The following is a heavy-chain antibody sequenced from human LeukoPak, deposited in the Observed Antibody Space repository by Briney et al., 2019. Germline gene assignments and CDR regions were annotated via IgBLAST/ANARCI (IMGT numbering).Heavy chain of an antibody. D-gene: IGHD6-13*01. V-gene: IGHV4-31*03. Sequence: SETLSLTCTVSGGSISSGGYYWSWLRQHPGKGLEWIGYIYYSGSTYYNPSLKSRVTISVDTSKNQFSLKLSSVTAADTAVYYCARVAAAGMVTLPFDYWGQGTLVTVSS. J-gene: IGHJ4*02. CDR2: IYYSGST. CDR3: ARVAAAGMVTLPFDY. CDR1: GGSISSGGYY.